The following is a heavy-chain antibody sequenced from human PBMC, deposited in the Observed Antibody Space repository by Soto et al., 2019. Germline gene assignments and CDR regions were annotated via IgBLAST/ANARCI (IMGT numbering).Heavy chain of an antibody. CDR1: GLTVRGKKY. Sequence: DVQLVASGGGLIQPGGSLRLSCAALGLTVRGKKYITWVRQAPGKGLEWVSALYDVDGTYYADSAKGRFTISRDNSNNIIYLQMNSLGPDDTSVYYWASWLEREHAYDIWGLGKMVTVSS. V-gene: IGHV3-53*01. J-gene: IGHJ3*02. CDR2: LYDVDGT. D-gene: IGHD1-1*01. CDR3: ASWLEREHAYDI.